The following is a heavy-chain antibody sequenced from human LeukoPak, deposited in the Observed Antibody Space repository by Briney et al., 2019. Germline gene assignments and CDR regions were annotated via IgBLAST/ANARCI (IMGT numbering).Heavy chain of an antibody. Sequence: GGSLRLSCAASGFTFSDYDLNWVRQAPGKGLEWVSGISGSGDSRYADSVKGRFTISRDNSKNTLYLQMNSLRAEDTAVYYCAAASSMGPFDYWGQGTLVTVSS. J-gene: IGHJ4*02. V-gene: IGHV3-23*01. CDR1: GFTFSDYD. CDR3: AAASSMGPFDY. D-gene: IGHD2/OR15-2a*01. CDR2: ISGSGDSR.